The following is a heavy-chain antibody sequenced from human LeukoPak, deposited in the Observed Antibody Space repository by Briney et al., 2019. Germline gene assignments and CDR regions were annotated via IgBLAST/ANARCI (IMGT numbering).Heavy chain of an antibody. CDR3: ARETEVPGGRSWDF. Sequence: PSETLSLTCTVSGGSISSYYWTWIRQPAGKGLEWIGRIHPSGTTNHNPSLKSRVIMSLDMSNNQFSLKVRSVTAVDTAVYYCARETEVPGGRSWDFWGQGTLVTVSS. V-gene: IGHV4-4*07. D-gene: IGHD6-19*01. CDR2: IHPSGTT. CDR1: GGSISSYY. J-gene: IGHJ4*02.